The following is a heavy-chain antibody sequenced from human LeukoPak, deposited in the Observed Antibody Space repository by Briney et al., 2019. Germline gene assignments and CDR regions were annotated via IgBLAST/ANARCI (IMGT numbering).Heavy chain of an antibody. CDR3: PRGLGYCSSTSCGPFDP. CDR1: GGSISSGGYS. J-gene: IGHJ5*02. V-gene: IGHV4-30-2*01. CDR2: IYHSGST. D-gene: IGHD2-2*01. Sequence: SQTLSLTCAVSGGSISSGGYSWSWIRQPPGKGLEWIGYIYHSGSTYYKPSLKSRVTISVDRSKNQFSLKLSSVTAADTAVYYCPRGLGYCSSTSCGPFDPWGQGTLVTVSS.